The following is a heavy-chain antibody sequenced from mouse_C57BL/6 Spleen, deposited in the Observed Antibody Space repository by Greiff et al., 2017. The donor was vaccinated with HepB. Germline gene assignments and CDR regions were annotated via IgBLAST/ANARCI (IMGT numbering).Heavy chain of an antibody. D-gene: IGHD1-1*01. CDR3: ARSGTTVGHWYFDV. CDR1: GYTFTSYW. V-gene: IGHV1-69*01. CDR2: IDPSDSYT. Sequence: VQLQQSGAELVMPGASVKLSCKASGYTFTSYWMHWVKQRPGQGLEWIGEIDPSDSYTNYNQKFKGKSTLTVDKSSSTAYMQLSSLTSEDSAVYYCARSGTTVGHWYFDVWGTGTTVTVSS. J-gene: IGHJ1*03.